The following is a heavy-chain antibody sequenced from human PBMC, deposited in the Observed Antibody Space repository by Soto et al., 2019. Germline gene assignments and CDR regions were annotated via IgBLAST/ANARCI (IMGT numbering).Heavy chain of an antibody. Sequence: QVQLVQSGAEVKKPGASVKVSCKASGYTFTSYGISWVRQAPGQGLEWMGWISAYNGNTNYAQKLQGRVTMTTDTSTSTADMELRSLRSDDTAVYYCARDRRDCSSTSCYYAEYFQHWGQGTLVTVSS. J-gene: IGHJ1*01. V-gene: IGHV1-18*01. D-gene: IGHD2-2*01. CDR3: ARDRRDCSSTSCYYAEYFQH. CDR1: GYTFTSYG. CDR2: ISAYNGNT.